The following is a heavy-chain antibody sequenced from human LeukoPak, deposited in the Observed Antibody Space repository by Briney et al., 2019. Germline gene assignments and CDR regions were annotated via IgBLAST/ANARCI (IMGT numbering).Heavy chain of an antibody. CDR2: IFPGDSDS. V-gene: IGHV5-51*01. CDR1: GYSFPSCW. CDR3: ARWVTADRGKKDAFDI. D-gene: IGHD2-21*02. Sequence: GEPLKISCKASGYSFPSCWIGWVRQMAGKGREWMGIIFPGDSDSRYSPSFQGQVTFSSDTSITPAYLQCSSLKASDTAIYYCARWVTADRGKKDAFDIWGQGTMVTVSS. J-gene: IGHJ3*02.